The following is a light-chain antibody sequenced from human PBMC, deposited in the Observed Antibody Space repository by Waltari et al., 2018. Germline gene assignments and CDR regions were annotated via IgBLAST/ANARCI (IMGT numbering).Light chain of an antibody. Sequence: DIVLTQSPGTLPLSPGEIATLSCRASQSVCSSLAWYQQKPGQAPRLLIYGASSRATGVPYRFSGSGSGTDFSLTISRLEPEDFAVYYCQHYVRLPVSFGQGTKVEIK. J-gene: IGKJ1*01. V-gene: IGKV3-20*01. CDR1: QSVCSS. CDR2: GAS. CDR3: QHYVRLPVS.